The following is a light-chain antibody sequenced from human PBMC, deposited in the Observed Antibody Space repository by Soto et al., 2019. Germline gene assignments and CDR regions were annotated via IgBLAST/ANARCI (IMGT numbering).Light chain of an antibody. V-gene: IGKV3D-20*02. CDR2: GAS. J-gene: IGKJ5*01. Sequence: EIVMTQSPATLSVSPGDRATLSCRASQSVSSDLAWYQQKPGQAPRLLIYGASTRTTGIPDRFSGSGSGTDFTLTISRLEPEDFAVYYCQQRSNWGITFGQGTRLEI. CDR3: QQRSNWGIT. CDR1: QSVSSD.